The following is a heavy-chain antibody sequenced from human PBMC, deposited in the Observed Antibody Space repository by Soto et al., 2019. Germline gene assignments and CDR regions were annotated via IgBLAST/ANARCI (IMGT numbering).Heavy chain of an antibody. D-gene: IGHD6-6*01. CDR2: INPNGGGT. Sequence: SVKVSCKASGYIFPDYYVPWVRQAPGEGLEWMGRINPNGGGTNYAQKFEGWVTMTTDTSISTAYMELSRLNFDDTAVYYCARGEQLVHFDSWGQGTLVHVSS. CDR3: ARGEQLVHFDS. CDR1: GYIFPDYY. J-gene: IGHJ4*01. V-gene: IGHV1-2*04.